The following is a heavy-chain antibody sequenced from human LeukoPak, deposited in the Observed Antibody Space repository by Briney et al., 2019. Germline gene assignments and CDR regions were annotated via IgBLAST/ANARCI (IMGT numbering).Heavy chain of an antibody. CDR2: INHSGST. Sequence: SETLSLTCAVYGGSFSGYYWSWIRQPPGKGLEWIGEINHSGSTNYNPSLKSRVTISVDTSKNQFSLKLSSVTAADTAVYYCASLGLSSGYVFDYWGQGTLVTVSS. D-gene: IGHD3-22*01. V-gene: IGHV4-34*01. CDR3: ASLGLSSGYVFDY. CDR1: GGSFSGYY. J-gene: IGHJ4*02.